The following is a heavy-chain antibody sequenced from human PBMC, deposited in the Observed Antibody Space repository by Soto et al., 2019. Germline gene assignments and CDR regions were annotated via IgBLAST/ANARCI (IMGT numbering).Heavy chain of an antibody. CDR3: ARDWTYYDILTGSFVPRQFDP. CDR2: INGGNGNT. Sequence: ASVKVSCKGSGYTFTRYAMHWVRQAPGQRLEWMGWINGGNGNTKYSRMFRGRVTITRDTSASTAYMELSSLRSEDTAVYYCARDWTYYDILTGSFVPRQFDPWGQGTLVTISS. J-gene: IGHJ5*02. D-gene: IGHD3-9*01. V-gene: IGHV1-3*01. CDR1: GYTFTRYA.